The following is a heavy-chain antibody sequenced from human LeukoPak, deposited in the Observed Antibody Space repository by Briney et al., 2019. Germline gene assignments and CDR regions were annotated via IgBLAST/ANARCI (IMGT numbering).Heavy chain of an antibody. Sequence: ASVKVSCKASGYTFTNYGITWVRQAPGQGLEWMGWISAYSGNTNYAQRLQGRVTMTTDTSTSTAYMELRSLRSDDTAVYYCARGSGYDAPMPKLSDYWGQGSLVTVSS. CDR1: GYTFTNYG. J-gene: IGHJ4*02. CDR2: ISAYSGNT. V-gene: IGHV1-18*01. D-gene: IGHD5-12*01. CDR3: ARGSGYDAPMPKLSDY.